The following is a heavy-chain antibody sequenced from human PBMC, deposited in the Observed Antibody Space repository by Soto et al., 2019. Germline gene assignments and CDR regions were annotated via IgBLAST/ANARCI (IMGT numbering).Heavy chain of an antibody. CDR3: ARVWGGGGDYYYGMDV. J-gene: IGHJ6*02. V-gene: IGHV1-69*01. Sequence: QVQLVQSGAEVKKPGSSVKVSCKASGGTFSSYAISWVRQAPGQGLEWMGGIIPIFGTANYAQKFQGRVTITADECTSTVYMELSSLRSWGTAVYYCARVWGGGGDYYYGMDVWGQGTTVTVSS. CDR1: GGTFSSYA. CDR2: IIPIFGTA. D-gene: IGHD3-16*01.